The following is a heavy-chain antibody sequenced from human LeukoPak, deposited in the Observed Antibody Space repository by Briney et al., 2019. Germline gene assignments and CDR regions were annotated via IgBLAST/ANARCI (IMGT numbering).Heavy chain of an antibody. CDR1: GFTFSSYA. V-gene: IGHV3-30-3*01. CDR2: ISYEGSNK. Sequence: HPGGSLRLSCAASGFTFSSYAMRWVRQAPGKGLEWVAVISYEGSNKYYAASVKVRFTISRDNSKNTLYLQMNSLRAEDTAVYYCARDGEQLVLDYWGQGTLVTVSS. CDR3: ARDGEQLVLDY. D-gene: IGHD6-6*01. J-gene: IGHJ4*02.